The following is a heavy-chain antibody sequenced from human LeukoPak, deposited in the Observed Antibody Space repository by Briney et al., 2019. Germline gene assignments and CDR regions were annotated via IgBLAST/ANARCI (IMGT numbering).Heavy chain of an antibody. Sequence: SETLSLTCTVSGGSISSYYWSWIRQPPGKGLEWIGYIYYSGSTNYNPSLKSRVTISVDTSKNQFSLKLSSVTAADTAVYYCARHPRMVASSYFDYWGQGTLVNVSS. CDR1: GGSISSYY. J-gene: IGHJ4*02. D-gene: IGHD5-12*01. CDR3: ARHPRMVASSYFDY. V-gene: IGHV4-59*08. CDR2: IYYSGST.